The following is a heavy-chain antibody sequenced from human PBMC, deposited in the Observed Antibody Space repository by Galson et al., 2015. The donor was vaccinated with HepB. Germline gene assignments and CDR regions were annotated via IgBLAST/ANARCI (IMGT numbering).Heavy chain of an antibody. CDR1: GYSFTRHW. V-gene: IGHV5-51*01. J-gene: IGHJ6*02. CDR3: ARFPGPGNMHHYDGMDV. CDR2: THPGDSDT. Sequence: QSGAEVKKPGESLKISCKASGYSFTRHWIGWVRQMPGKGLEWMGFTHPGDSDTRYSPSFQGRVTISTDKSSSTAYLHWSSLKASDTAIYYCARFPGPGNMHHYDGMDVWGQGTTVTVSS. D-gene: IGHD2/OR15-2a*01.